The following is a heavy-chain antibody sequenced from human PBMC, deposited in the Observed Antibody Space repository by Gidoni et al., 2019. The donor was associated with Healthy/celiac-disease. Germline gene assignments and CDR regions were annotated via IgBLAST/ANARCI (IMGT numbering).Heavy chain of an antibody. D-gene: IGHD2-21*02. CDR1: GGTFSRYA. Sequence: QVQLVQSGAEVKKPGSSVKVSCKASGGTFSRYAISLVRQAPGQGLEWMGGIIPIFGTANYAQKFQGRVTITADESTSTAYMELSSLRSEDTAVYYCARDDEHIVVVTSTLSTWGQGTLVTVSS. CDR2: IIPIFGTA. J-gene: IGHJ5*02. CDR3: ARDDEHIVVVTSTLST. V-gene: IGHV1-69*01.